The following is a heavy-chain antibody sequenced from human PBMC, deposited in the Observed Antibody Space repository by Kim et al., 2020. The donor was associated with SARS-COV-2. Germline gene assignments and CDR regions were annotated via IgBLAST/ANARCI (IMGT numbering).Heavy chain of an antibody. Sequence: SVKVSCKASGGTFSSYAISWVRQAPGQGLEWMGGIIPIFGTANYAQKFQGRVTITADESTSTAYMELSSLRSEDTAVYYCARCYYGSGSYYGAEYYYYGMDVWGQGTTVTVSS. CDR2: IIPIFGTA. CDR3: ARCYYGSGSYYGAEYYYYGMDV. CDR1: GGTFSSYA. J-gene: IGHJ6*02. V-gene: IGHV1-69*13. D-gene: IGHD3-10*01.